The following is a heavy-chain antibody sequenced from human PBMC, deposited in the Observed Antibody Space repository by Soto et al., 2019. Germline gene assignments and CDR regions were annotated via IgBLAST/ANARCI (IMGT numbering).Heavy chain of an antibody. CDR1: GFTFSSYA. V-gene: IGHV3-30-3*01. J-gene: IGHJ6*02. CDR3: ARDSNQLLSGAYYYYGMDV. CDR2: ISYDGSNK. D-gene: IGHD2-2*01. Sequence: SGGSLRLSCAASGFTFSSYAMHWVRQAPGKGLEWVAVISYDGSNKYYADSVKGRFTISRDNSKNTLYLQMNSLRAEDTAVYYCARDSNQLLSGAYYYYGMDVWGQGTTVTVSS.